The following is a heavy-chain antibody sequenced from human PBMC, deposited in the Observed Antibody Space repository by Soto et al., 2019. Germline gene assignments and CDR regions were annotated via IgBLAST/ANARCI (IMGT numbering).Heavy chain of an antibody. J-gene: IGHJ4*02. CDR2: IWYDGSNK. CDR3: AGDQWQLVLHYFDY. D-gene: IGHD6-13*01. V-gene: IGHV3-33*01. CDR1: GFTFSSYG. Sequence: GGSLRLSCAASGFTFSSYGMHWVRQAPGKGLEWVAVIWYDGSNKYYADSVKGRFTISRDNSKNTLYLQMNSLRAEDTAVYYCAGDQWQLVLHYFDYWGQGTLVTVSS.